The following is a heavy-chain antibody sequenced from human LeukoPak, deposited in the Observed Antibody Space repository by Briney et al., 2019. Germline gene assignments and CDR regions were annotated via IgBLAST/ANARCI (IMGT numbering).Heavy chain of an antibody. Sequence: ASVKVSCKASGYTFTGYYMHWVRQAPGQGLEWMGWINPNSGGTNYAQKFQGRVTMTRDTSISTAYMELSRLRSDDTAVYYCASSRPGYCSGGSCFFDYWGQGTLVTVSS. J-gene: IGHJ4*02. CDR1: GYTFTGYY. CDR2: INPNSGGT. V-gene: IGHV1-2*02. D-gene: IGHD2-15*01. CDR3: ASSRPGYCSGGSCFFDY.